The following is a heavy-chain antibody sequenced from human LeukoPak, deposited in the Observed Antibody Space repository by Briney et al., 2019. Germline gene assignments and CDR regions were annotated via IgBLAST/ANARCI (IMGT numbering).Heavy chain of an antibody. Sequence: GGSLRLSCAASGFTVSSNYMSWVRQAPGKGLEWVSVIYSGGSTYYADSVKGRFTISRDNSKNTLFLHMNSLRAEDTAIFYCAKHVAVLPAPRNYYFDYWGQGTLVTVSS. CDR2: IYSGGST. J-gene: IGHJ4*02. CDR3: AKHVAVLPAPRNYYFDY. V-gene: IGHV3-53*01. D-gene: IGHD2-2*01. CDR1: GFTVSSNY.